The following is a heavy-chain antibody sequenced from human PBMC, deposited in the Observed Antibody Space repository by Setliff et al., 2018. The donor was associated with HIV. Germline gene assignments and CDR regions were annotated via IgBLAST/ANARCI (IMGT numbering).Heavy chain of an antibody. CDR3: AKLLYPQLWPLDIDH. J-gene: IGHJ4*01. CDR2: ISGSGGIT. D-gene: IGHD2-2*02. CDR1: GFTFTNYA. V-gene: IGHV3-23*01. Sequence: PGESLKISCVTSGFTFTNYAMTWVRQAPGEGLEYVSAISGSGGITYYADSVKGRFTLSRDTSKDTLYLQMNSLRADDTAVYFCAKLLYPQLWPLDIDHWGHGTLVTVSS.